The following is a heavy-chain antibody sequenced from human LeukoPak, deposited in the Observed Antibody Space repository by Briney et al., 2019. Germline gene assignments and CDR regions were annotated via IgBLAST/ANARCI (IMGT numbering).Heavy chain of an antibody. V-gene: IGHV3-48*01. CDR2: ISSDSDTV. CDR3: ARDKVRVGVGAFDY. D-gene: IGHD3-3*01. J-gene: IGHJ4*02. CDR1: GFTFNYYS. Sequence: GGSLRLSCAASGFTFNYYSMNWVRQAPGKGLEWVSYISSDSDTVFYADSVMGRFTISRDNGQNSLYLQMNSLRAADTAVYFCARDKVRVGVGAFDYWGQGTLVTVSS.